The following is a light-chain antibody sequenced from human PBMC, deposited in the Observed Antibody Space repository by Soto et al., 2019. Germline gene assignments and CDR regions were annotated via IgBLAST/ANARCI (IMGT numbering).Light chain of an antibody. CDR1: QSVGSN. CDR2: GAS. CDR3: QQCNIWPRT. Sequence: DIAMTQSPATLSVSPGEGATLSCRASQSVGSNLAWYQQKPGQAPRLLIYGASTRATGVPDRFSGGGSGTEFALTISSLQSEDFAVYYCQQCNIWPRTFGQGTKVEIK. J-gene: IGKJ1*01. V-gene: IGKV3-15*01.